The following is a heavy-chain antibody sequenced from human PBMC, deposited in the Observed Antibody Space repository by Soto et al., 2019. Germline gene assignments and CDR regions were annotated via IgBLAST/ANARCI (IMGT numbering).Heavy chain of an antibody. D-gene: IGHD1-1*01. CDR3: AREGTTVDSYYYYGMDV. V-gene: IGHV4-59*01. J-gene: IGHJ6*02. CDR1: GGSISSYY. Sequence: QVQLQESGPGLVKPSETLSLTCTVSGGSISSYYWSWIRQPPGKGLEWIGYIYYSGNTNYNPSLKSRVTISVDTSKNQFALKLSSVTAADTAVYYCAREGTTVDSYYYYGMDVWGQGTTVTVSS. CDR2: IYYSGNT.